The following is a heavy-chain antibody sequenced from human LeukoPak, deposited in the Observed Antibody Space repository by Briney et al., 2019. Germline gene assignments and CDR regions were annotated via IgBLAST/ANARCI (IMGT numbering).Heavy chain of an antibody. J-gene: IGHJ4*02. V-gene: IGHV3-23*01. CDR2: INAFGEST. CDR3: AKVALAYCSGGSCYDLDY. D-gene: IGHD2-15*01. CDR1: GFTFSGYA. Sequence: GGSLRLSCAVSGFTFSGYAMSWVRQAPGKGLEWVSSINAFGESTYYADSVKGRFTLYRDNAKNTLYLQMNSLRAEDTAVYDCAKVALAYCSGGSCYDLDYWGQGALVTVSS.